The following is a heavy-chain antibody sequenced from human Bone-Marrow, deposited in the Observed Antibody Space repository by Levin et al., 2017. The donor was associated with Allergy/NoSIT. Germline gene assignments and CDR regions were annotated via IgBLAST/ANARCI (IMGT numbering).Heavy chain of an antibody. V-gene: IGHV4-39*01. Sequence: RASETLSLTCTVSGGSIRRNGFRWGWIRQPPGKGLEWMGSIYNIDNGGKTLYNPSLRSRVSISVDTSNNQFSLELRSVTAADTGVYFCASYVSGKWTLDYWGQGTLVTVSS. CDR2: IYNIDNGGKT. D-gene: IGHD3-10*01. CDR3: ASYVSGKWTLDY. CDR1: GGSIRRNGFR. J-gene: IGHJ4*02.